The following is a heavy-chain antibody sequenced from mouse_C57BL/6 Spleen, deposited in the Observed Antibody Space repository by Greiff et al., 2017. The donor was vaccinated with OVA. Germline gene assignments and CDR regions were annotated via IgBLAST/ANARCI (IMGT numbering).Heavy chain of an antibody. CDR2: IHPNSGST. CDR1: GYTFTSYW. V-gene: IGHV1-64*01. CDR3: ANYDGY. J-gene: IGHJ3*02. D-gene: IGHD2-4*01. Sequence: QVQLQQPGAELVKPGASVTLSCKASGYTFTSYWMHWVKQRPGQGLEWIGMIHPNSGSTNYNAKFKSQGTLTVDKSSSTAYMQLSSLTSEGSAVYYCANYDGYWGQGTLVTVSA.